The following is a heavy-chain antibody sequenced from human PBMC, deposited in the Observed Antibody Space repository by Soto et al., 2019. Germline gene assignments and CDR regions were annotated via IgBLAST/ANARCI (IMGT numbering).Heavy chain of an antibody. J-gene: IGHJ3*02. V-gene: IGHV1-8*01. Sequence: ASVKPSCKASGYTFTSYDINWVRQATGQGLEWMGWMSPNSGNTGSAQKFQGRVTMTRNTSISTAYMELSSLRSEDTAVYYCARDFWGSQPDDAFDIWGQGTMVTVSS. CDR2: MSPNSGNT. CDR3: ARDFWGSQPDDAFDI. D-gene: IGHD3-16*01. CDR1: GYTFTSYD.